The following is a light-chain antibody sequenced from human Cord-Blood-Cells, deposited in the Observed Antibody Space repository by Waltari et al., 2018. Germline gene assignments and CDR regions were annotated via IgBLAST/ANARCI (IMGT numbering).Light chain of an antibody. Sequence: EIVLTHSQRTLSLYPGERATLSCRASQSVSSSYLAWYQQKPGQAPRLLIYGASSRATGIPDRFSGSGSGTDFTLTISRLEPEDFAVYYCQQYGSSLITFGQGTRLEIK. CDR1: QSVSSSY. CDR2: GAS. V-gene: IGKV3-20*01. J-gene: IGKJ5*01. CDR3: QQYGSSLIT.